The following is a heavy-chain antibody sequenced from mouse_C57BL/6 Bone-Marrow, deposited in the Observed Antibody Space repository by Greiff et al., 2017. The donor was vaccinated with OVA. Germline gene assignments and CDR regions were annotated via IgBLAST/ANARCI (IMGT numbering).Heavy chain of an antibody. CDR3: TRARYYGSSPYWYFDV. D-gene: IGHD1-1*01. CDR2: IDPETGGT. V-gene: IGHV1-15*01. J-gene: IGHJ1*03. CDR1: GYTFTDYE. Sequence: VQLQESGAELVRPGASVTLSCKASGYTFTDYEMHWVKQTPVHGLEWIGAIDPETGGTAYNQKFKGKAILTADKSSSTAYMELRSLTSEDSAVYYCTRARYYGSSPYWYFDVWGTGTTVTVSS.